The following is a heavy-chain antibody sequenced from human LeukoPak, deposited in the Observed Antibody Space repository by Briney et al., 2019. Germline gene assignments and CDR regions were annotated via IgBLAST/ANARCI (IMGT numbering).Heavy chain of an antibody. CDR1: GFTFGNSW. CDR3: VVVVEPPDSDGFDV. CDR2: INADGSTA. V-gene: IGHV3-74*01. D-gene: IGHD1-14*01. J-gene: IGHJ3*01. Sequence: GGSLRLSCAASGFTFGNSWVHWVRQAPGKGLVWVSLINADGSTATYVDSVKGRFTISRDNARNTLSLQMNSLTIKDTAVYYCVVVVEPPDSDGFDVWGQGTMITVSS.